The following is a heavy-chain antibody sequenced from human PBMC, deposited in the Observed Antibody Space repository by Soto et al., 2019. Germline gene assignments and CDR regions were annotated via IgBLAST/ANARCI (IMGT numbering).Heavy chain of an antibody. V-gene: IGHV1-69*13. CDR1: GGTLSSHA. D-gene: IGHD4-17*01. J-gene: IGHJ3*01. CDR2: IIPIFGTA. Sequence: GAPVKGSCKASGGTLSSHAISWGGQAPVKGLERMVGIIPIFGTANYAPKFQGRVTITADESPSTAYMELSTLRSEDTPVYDCERVPTRCDAFDVWGQGTLVTVSS. CDR3: ERVPTRCDAFDV.